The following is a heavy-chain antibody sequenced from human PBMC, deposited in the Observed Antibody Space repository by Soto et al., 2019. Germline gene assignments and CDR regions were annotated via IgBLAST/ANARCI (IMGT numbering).Heavy chain of an antibody. CDR2: ISYDGSNK. D-gene: IGHD5-18*01. J-gene: IGHJ4*02. CDR3: AKDGGYSYDIDY. V-gene: IGHV3-30*18. CDR1: GFTFSSYG. Sequence: SLRLSCAASGFTFSSYGMHWVRQAPGKGLEWVAVISYDGSNKYYADSVKGRFTISRDNSKNTLYLQMNSLRAEDTAVYYCAKDGGYSYDIDYWGQGTLVTVSS.